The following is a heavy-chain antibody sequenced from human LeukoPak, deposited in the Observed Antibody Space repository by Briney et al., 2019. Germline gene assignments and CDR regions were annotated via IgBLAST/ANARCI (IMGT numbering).Heavy chain of an antibody. Sequence: GGSLRLSCAASGFTFSSYAMSWVRQAPGKGLEWVSSFSGSSSSTYYADSVKGRFTISRDNSKNTLYLQMNSLRAEDTAVYYCARRGGWLQSDYWGQGTLVTVSS. CDR2: FSGSSSST. CDR3: ARRGGWLQSDY. V-gene: IGHV3-23*01. D-gene: IGHD5-24*01. J-gene: IGHJ4*02. CDR1: GFTFSSYA.